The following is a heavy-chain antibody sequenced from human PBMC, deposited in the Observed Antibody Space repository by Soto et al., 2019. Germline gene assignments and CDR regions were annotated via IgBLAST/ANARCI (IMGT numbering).Heavy chain of an antibody. V-gene: IGHV4-30-2*01. J-gene: IGHJ4*02. CDR1: GGSISSGGYS. CDR3: ARGAIDYFDY. Sequence: SETLSLTCAVSGGSISSGGYSWSWIRQPPGKGLEWIGYIYHSGSTYYNPSLKSRVTISVDRSKNQFSLKLSSVTAADTAVYYCARGAIDYFDYWGQGTLVTVSS. D-gene: IGHD2-2*01. CDR2: IYHSGST.